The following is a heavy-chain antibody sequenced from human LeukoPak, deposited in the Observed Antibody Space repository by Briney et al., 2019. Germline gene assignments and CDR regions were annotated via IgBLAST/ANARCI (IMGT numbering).Heavy chain of an antibody. Sequence: GGSLRLSCAASGFTFSDYYMSWIRQAPGKGLEWVPYISSSGSAIYYADSVKGRFTISRDNAKNSLYLQMNSQRAEDTAVYYCAREAYDFWSGYYIDYWGQGTLVTVSS. D-gene: IGHD3-3*01. CDR1: GFTFSDYY. CDR2: ISSSGSAI. V-gene: IGHV3-11*04. CDR3: AREAYDFWSGYYIDY. J-gene: IGHJ4*02.